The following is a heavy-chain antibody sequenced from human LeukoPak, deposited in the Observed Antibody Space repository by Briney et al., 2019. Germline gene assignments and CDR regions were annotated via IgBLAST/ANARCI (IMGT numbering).Heavy chain of an antibody. CDR3: AREGVPDAFDI. J-gene: IGHJ3*02. CDR1: GGSISSSNW. CDR2: IYHSGST. Sequence: SETLSLTCAVSGGSISSSNWWSWVRQAPGKGLEWIGEIYHSGSTNYNPSLKSRVTISVDTSKNQFSLKLSSVTAADTAVYYCAREGVPDAFDIWGQGTMVTVSS. V-gene: IGHV4-4*02.